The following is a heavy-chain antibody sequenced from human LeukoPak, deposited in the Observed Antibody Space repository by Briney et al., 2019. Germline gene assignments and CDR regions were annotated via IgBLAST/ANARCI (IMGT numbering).Heavy chain of an antibody. J-gene: IGHJ4*02. CDR3: ARRVPYYDILTGYSEYYFDY. V-gene: IGHV3-23*01. CDR2: ISDSGGRT. D-gene: IGHD3-9*01. CDR1: GFTFSSYA. Sequence: GGSLRLSCAASGFTFSSYAMTWVRQAPGKGLEWVSSISDSGGRTYYADSVKGRFTISRDNAKNSLYLQMNSLRAEDTAVYYCARRVPYYDILTGYSEYYFDYWGQGTLVTVSS.